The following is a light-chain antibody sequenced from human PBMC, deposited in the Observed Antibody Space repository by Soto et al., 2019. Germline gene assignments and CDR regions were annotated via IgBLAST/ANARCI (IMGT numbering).Light chain of an antibody. J-gene: IGLJ2*01. CDR3: GTWDSSLSAGV. CDR1: RYNIGSNT. Sequence: QSVLTQPPSASGTPGQRVTISCSGSRYNIGSNTVNWYQQVPGTAPRLLIHRDHQRPSGVPDRFSGSKSGTSASLAISGLQSEDEADYYCGTWDSSLSAGVFGGGTKLTVL. V-gene: IGLV1-44*01. CDR2: RDH.